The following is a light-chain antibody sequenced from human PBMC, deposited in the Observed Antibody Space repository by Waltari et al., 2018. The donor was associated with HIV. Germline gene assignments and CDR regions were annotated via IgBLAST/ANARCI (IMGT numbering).Light chain of an antibody. CDR3: SSYTSNNTWV. V-gene: IGLV2-14*03. CDR2: SVS. CDR1: RGDIGDYNY. Sequence: QSALTQPASVSGSLGQSITISCTGPRGDIGDYNYVSWYQQHPGEVPKVLIFSVSNRPSWVSRRFSGSKAGNTASLTLSGLQAEDEADYYCSSYTSNNTWVFGGGTKLTVL. J-gene: IGLJ3*02.